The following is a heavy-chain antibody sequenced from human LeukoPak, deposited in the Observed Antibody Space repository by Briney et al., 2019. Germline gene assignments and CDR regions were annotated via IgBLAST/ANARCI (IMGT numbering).Heavy chain of an antibody. CDR1: GFTVSTVY. J-gene: IGHJ3*02. Sequence: GGSLRLSCAASGFTVSTVYMTWVRQAPGKGLEWVSVIYGGHTAYYADSVKDRFTISRDNPKNTLNLQMNSLRAEDTAAYYCAREIGQLGGAFDIWGQGTMVTVSS. D-gene: IGHD7-27*01. CDR2: IYGGHTA. V-gene: IGHV3-53*01. CDR3: AREIGQLGGAFDI.